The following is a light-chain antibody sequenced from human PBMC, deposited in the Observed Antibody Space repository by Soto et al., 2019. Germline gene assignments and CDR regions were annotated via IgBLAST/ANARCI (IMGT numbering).Light chain of an antibody. CDR2: EVS. CDR1: SSDVGGYDY. J-gene: IGLJ1*01. V-gene: IGLV2-8*01. CDR3: SSYTSSSTYV. Sequence: QSVLTQPPSASGSPGQSVTISCTGTSSDVGGYDYVSWYQHHPGEAPKLMIYEVSKRPSGVPDRFSGSKSANTASLTISGLQAEDEADYYCSSYTSSSTYVFGTGTKVTVL.